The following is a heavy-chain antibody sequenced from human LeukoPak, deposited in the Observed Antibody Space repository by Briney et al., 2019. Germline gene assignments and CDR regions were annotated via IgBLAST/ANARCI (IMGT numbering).Heavy chain of an antibody. J-gene: IGHJ4*02. D-gene: IGHD6-6*01. CDR1: GGSFSGYY. CDR3: ARESSYSSSPFDY. V-gene: IGHV4-34*01. CDR2: INHSGST. Sequence: SETLSLTCAVYGGSFSGYYWSWIRQPPGKGLEWIGEINHSGSTNYNPSFKSRVTISVDTSKNQFSLKLSSVTAADTAVYYCARESSYSSSPFDYWGQGTLVTVSS.